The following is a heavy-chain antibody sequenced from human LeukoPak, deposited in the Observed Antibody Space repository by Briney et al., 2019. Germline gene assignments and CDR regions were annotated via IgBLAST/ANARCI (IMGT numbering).Heavy chain of an antibody. D-gene: IGHD5-18*01. Sequence: GASVKVSCKASGYTFTSYGISWVRQAPGQGLEWMGWISAYNGNTNYAQKLQGRVTMTTDTSTSTAYMELRSLRSDDTAVYYCARAPLQLWLLGYYYYDMDVWGQGTTVTVSS. CDR1: GYTFTSYG. V-gene: IGHV1-18*01. CDR2: ISAYNGNT. CDR3: ARAPLQLWLLGYYYYDMDV. J-gene: IGHJ6*02.